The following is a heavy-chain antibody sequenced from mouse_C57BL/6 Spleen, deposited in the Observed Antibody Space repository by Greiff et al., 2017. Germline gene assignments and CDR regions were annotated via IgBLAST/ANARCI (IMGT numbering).Heavy chain of an antibody. J-gene: IGHJ2*01. CDR2: IDPNSGGT. CDR3: ARSKITTVVDYFDY. Sequence: QVQLQQPGAELVKPGASVKLSCKASGYTFTSYWMHWVKQRPGRGLEWIGRIDPNSGGTKYNEKFKSKATLTVDKPSSTAYMQLSSLTSEDAAVYDCARSKITTVVDYFDYWGQGTTLTVSS. V-gene: IGHV1-72*01. CDR1: GYTFTSYW. D-gene: IGHD1-1*01.